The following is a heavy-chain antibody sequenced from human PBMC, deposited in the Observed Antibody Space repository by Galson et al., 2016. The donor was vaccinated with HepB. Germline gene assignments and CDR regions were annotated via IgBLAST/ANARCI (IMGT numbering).Heavy chain of an antibody. CDR1: GFTFSSYG. D-gene: IGHD1-26*01. CDR3: ARGDIVGAIFDY. V-gene: IGHV3-33*01. J-gene: IGHJ4*02. CDR2: IWYDGSDK. Sequence: SLRLSCAASGFTFSSYGMHWVRQAPGKGLEWVAVIWYDGSDKYYADSVKGRFTISRDNAKNSLYLQMNSRRAEDTAVYYCARGDIVGAIFDYWGQGTLVTVSS.